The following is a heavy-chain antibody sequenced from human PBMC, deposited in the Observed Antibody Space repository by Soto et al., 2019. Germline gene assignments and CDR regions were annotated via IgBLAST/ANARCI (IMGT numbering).Heavy chain of an antibody. CDR1: GGTFSSYA. V-gene: IGHV1-69*13. CDR3: ARDLVSGVGDTSPPDY. D-gene: IGHD1-26*01. Sequence: SVKVSCKASGGTFSSYAISGVRQAPGQGLEWMGGNIPIFGTANYAQKFQGRVTNTADETTSTAYMELSSLRSEDTAVYYCARDLVSGVGDTSPPDYWGQGTLVTVSS. J-gene: IGHJ4*02. CDR2: NIPIFGTA.